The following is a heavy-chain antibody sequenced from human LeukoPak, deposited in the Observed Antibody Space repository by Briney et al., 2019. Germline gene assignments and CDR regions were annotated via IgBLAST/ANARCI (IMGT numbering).Heavy chain of an antibody. V-gene: IGHV3-7*05. Sequence: GGSLRLSCAASGFTFSAYWMSWVRQAPGKGLNWVANIKQDGSEKYYVDSVKGRFTISRDNAKNSLYLQMNSLRAEDTAVYYCASDYGVETRRFDYWGRGTLVTVSS. J-gene: IGHJ4*02. CDR3: ASDYGVETRRFDY. CDR2: IKQDGSEK. D-gene: IGHD3-3*01. CDR1: GFTFSAYW.